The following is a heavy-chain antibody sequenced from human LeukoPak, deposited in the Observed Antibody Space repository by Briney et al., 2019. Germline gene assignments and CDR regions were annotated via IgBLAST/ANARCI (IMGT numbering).Heavy chain of an antibody. D-gene: IGHD3-3*01. V-gene: IGHV4-59*06. CDR1: GGSISSYY. J-gene: IGHJ6*02. Sequence: SETLSLTCTVSGGSISSYYWSWIRQHPGKGLEWIGYINYSGSTYYNPSLKSRVTISVDTSQNQFSLKLSSVTAADTAVYYCARDEAIFGAGYYYGMDVWGQGTTVTVSS. CDR2: INYSGST. CDR3: ARDEAIFGAGYYYGMDV.